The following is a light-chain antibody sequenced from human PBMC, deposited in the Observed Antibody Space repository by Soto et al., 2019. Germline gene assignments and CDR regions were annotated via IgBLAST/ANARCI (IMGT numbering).Light chain of an antibody. CDR1: QTISSW. V-gene: IGKV1-5*03. Sequence: DIQMTQSPSTLSGTVGDRVSMTCRASQTISSWLAWYHHKPVEAPKLLIYKASTLKSGVPSRFSGSGSGTEFTLTISSLQPDDFATYYCQHYNSYSEAFGQGTKVDI. CDR2: KAS. J-gene: IGKJ1*01. CDR3: QHYNSYSEA.